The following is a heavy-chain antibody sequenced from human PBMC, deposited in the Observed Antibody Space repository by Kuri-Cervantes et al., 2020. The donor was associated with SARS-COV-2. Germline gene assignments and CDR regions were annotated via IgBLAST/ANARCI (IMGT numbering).Heavy chain of an antibody. D-gene: IGHD1-1*01. CDR1: GYTFTSYD. CDR2: INPNSGNT. CDR3: ALDPRVRSRPLSY. V-gene: IGHV1-8*03. Sequence: ASVKVSCKASGYTFTSYDINWVRQATGQGLEWMGRINPNSGNTGYAQKFQGRVTITRNTSISTAYMELSSLRSKDTAVYYCALDPRVRSRPLSYWGQGTLVTVSS. J-gene: IGHJ4*02.